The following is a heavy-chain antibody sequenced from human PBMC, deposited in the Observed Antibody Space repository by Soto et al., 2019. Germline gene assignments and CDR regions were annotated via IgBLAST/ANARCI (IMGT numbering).Heavy chain of an antibody. CDR2: ISYDGSNK. CDR1: GFTFSSYG. J-gene: IGHJ4*02. Sequence: GGSLRLSCAASGFTFSSYGMHWVRQAPGKGLEWVAVISYDGSNKYYADSVKGRFTISRDNSKNTLYLQMNSLRAEDTAVYYCAKDLTTPELLSPPDYWGQGTLVTVSS. D-gene: IGHD1-26*01. CDR3: AKDLTTPELLSPPDY. V-gene: IGHV3-30*18.